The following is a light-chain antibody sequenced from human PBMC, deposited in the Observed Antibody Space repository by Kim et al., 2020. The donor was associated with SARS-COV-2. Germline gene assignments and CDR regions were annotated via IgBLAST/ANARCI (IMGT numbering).Light chain of an antibody. Sequence: EIVLTQSPGTLSLSPGERATLSCRASQSVSSSYLAWYQQKPGQAPRLLIYGASSRATGIPDRFSGSGSGTDFTLTISRLEPEDFAVYYCQQYGSSPPLPFGGGTQLEI. CDR1: QSVSSSY. V-gene: IGKV3-20*01. J-gene: IGKJ4*01. CDR2: GAS. CDR3: QQYGSSPPLP.